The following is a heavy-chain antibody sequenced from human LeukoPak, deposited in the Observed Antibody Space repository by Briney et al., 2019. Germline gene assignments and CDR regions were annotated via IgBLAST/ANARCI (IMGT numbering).Heavy chain of an antibody. CDR3: AKNGDHLGYCSGGSCYSDY. CDR1: RFTFSSYG. Sequence: PGGSLRLSCAASRFTFSSYGMHWVRQAPGKGLEWVAFIRYDGSNKYYADSVKGRFTISRDNSKNTLYLQMNSLRAEDTAVYYCAKNGDHLGYCSGGSCYSDYWGQGTLVTVSS. J-gene: IGHJ4*02. CDR2: IRYDGSNK. D-gene: IGHD2-15*01. V-gene: IGHV3-30*02.